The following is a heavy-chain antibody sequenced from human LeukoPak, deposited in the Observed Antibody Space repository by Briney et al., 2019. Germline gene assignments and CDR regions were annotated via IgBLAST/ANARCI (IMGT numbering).Heavy chain of an antibody. J-gene: IGHJ4*02. CDR2: INHSGST. V-gene: IGHV4-34*01. D-gene: IGHD3-9*01. CDR3: ARESPSYGLRYFHESSMLDY. CDR1: GGSFSGYY. Sequence: NPSETLSLTCAVYGGSFSGYYWSWIRQPPGKGLEWIGEINHSGSTNYNPSLKSRVTISVDTSKNQFSLKLSSVTAADTAVYYCARESPSYGLRYFHESSMLDYWGQGTLVTVSS.